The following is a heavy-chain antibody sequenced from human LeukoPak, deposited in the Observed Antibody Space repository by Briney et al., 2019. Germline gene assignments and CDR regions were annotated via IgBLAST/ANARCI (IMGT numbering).Heavy chain of an antibody. V-gene: IGHV3-23*01. CDR3: ARRLGYCSTTSCYVAPFDY. CDR2: ISGSGGAT. Sequence: GGSLRLSCAASGYTFSSYSMTWVRQAPGRGLEWVSAISGSGGATYFAGSVKGRFTISRDNSKNTLYLQMNSLRAEDTAVYYCARRLGYCSTTSCYVAPFDYWGQGTLVTVSS. J-gene: IGHJ4*02. D-gene: IGHD2-2*01. CDR1: GYTFSSYS.